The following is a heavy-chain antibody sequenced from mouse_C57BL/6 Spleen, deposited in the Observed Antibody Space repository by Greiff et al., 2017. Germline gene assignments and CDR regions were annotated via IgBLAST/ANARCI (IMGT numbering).Heavy chain of an antibody. Sequence: VKLQQPGTELVKPGSSVKLSCKASGSPFTSYWMPWVKQRPGHGLEWIGNITPSNGGTNYNEKFMSKATLTVYKSSSTAYMHLSSVTSEESAVYNCARNGYSWCAYWGQGTLVTVAA. CDR1: GSPFTSYW. D-gene: IGHD2-3*01. V-gene: IGHV1-53*01. J-gene: IGHJ3*01. CDR2: ITPSNGGT. CDR3: ARNGYSWCAY.